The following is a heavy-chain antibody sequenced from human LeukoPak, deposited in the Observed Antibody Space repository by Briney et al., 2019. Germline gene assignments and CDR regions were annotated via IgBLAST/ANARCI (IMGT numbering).Heavy chain of an antibody. CDR3: AKYSENYQGFEI. D-gene: IGHD5-12*01. J-gene: IGHJ3*02. V-gene: IGHV3-7*02. Sequence: PGGSLRLSCEASGFXFSSYWITWVRQAPGKGLEWVANIKQDGSGRYYVDSVRGRFTISRDNAETSLYLQMNSLRAEDTAVYYCAKYSENYQGFEIWGQGTMVTVS. CDR1: GFXFSSYW. CDR2: IKQDGSGR.